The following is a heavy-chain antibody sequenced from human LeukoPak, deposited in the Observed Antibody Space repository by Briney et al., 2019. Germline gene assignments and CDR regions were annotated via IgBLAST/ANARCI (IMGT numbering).Heavy chain of an antibody. V-gene: IGHV3-64D*06. CDR2: ISSKGGST. Sequence: GGSLRLSCSASGFTFSSYATHWVRQAPGRVLEYVSAISSKGGSTYYADSVKGRFTISRDNSKNTLYLQMSSLRAEDTAVYYCVKDRSKYYDFWSGYYRDYPHDAFDIWGQGTMVTVSS. J-gene: IGHJ3*02. CDR3: VKDRSKYYDFWSGYYRDYPHDAFDI. D-gene: IGHD3-3*01. CDR1: GFTFSSYA.